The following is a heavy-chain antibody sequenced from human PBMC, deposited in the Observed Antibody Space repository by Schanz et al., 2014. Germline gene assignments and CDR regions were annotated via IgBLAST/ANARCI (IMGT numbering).Heavy chain of an antibody. V-gene: IGHV3-23*01. CDR3: ARVKYCTITRCYRTETEGIYYMDV. D-gene: IGHD2-2*01. CDR1: GFSFSSYA. Sequence: EVQLLESGGGLVQPGGSLRLSCATSGFSFSSYAINWVRQAPGKGLEWVSAISGSGGSTYYADSVKGRFTISRDNSKNTLYLQMKSLRAEDTAVYYCARVKYCTITRCYRTETEGIYYMDVWGKGTTVTVSS. J-gene: IGHJ6*03. CDR2: ISGSGGST.